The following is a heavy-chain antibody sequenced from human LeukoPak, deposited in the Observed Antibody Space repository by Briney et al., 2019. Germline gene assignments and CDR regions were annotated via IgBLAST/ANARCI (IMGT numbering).Heavy chain of an antibody. CDR2: IGAYNGNT. J-gene: IGHJ4*02. Sequence: ASVKVSCKASGYTFTSYGISWVRQSPGQGLEWMGWIGAYNGNTNYAQKLQGRVAMTTDTSKSPAYMELRSLRSDDTAVYYCARDNPGYYDFWSGYPFDYWGQGTLVTVSS. D-gene: IGHD3-3*01. CDR3: ARDNPGYYDFWSGYPFDY. CDR1: GYTFTSYG. V-gene: IGHV1-18*01.